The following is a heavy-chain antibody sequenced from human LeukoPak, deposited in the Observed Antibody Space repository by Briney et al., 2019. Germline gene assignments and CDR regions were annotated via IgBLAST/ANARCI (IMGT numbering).Heavy chain of an antibody. J-gene: IGHJ4*02. CDR2: IKSKPDGATT. D-gene: IGHD5-12*01. CDR3: TSVGYSDYVAAF. V-gene: IGHV3-15*01. Sequence: PGGSLRLSCAASGITFTNAWMSWVRQAPGKGLEWVGRIKSKPDGATTDYAAPVKGRFTISRDETKNTLYLHMNSLKTEDTAVYYCTSVGYSDYVAAFWGQGTLVTVSS. CDR1: GITFTNAW.